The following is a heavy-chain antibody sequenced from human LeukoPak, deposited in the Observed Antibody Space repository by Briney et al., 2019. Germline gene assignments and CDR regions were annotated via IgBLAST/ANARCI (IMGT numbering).Heavy chain of an antibody. CDR2: IYHSGST. CDR3: ARDKRQPRYAFDI. J-gene: IGHJ3*02. CDR1: GYSISSSYY. V-gene: IGHV4-38-2*02. D-gene: IGHD6-13*01. Sequence: PSETLSLTCTVSGYSISSSYYWGWIRQPPGKGLEWIGSIYHSGSTSYNPSLKSRVTISVDTSKNQFSLKLSSVTAADTAVYYCARDKRQPRYAFDIWGQGTMVTVSS.